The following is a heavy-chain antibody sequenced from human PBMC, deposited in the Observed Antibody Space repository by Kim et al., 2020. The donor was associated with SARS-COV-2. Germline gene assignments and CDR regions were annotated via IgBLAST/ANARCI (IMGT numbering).Heavy chain of an antibody. J-gene: IGHJ4*02. CDR3: ALGVGNNY. Sequence: NGNTNYAQKLQGRVTMTTDTSTSTAYMELRSLRSDDTAVYYCALGVGNNYWGQGTLVTVSS. CDR2: NGNT. D-gene: IGHD3-16*01. V-gene: IGHV1-18*01.